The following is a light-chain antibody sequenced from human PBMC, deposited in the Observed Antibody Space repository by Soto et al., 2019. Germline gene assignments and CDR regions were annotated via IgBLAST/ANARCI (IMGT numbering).Light chain of an antibody. V-gene: IGKV3-11*01. J-gene: IGKJ3*01. CDR2: DAS. CDR3: QQRSNWPPEVT. Sequence: EIVLTQSPDTLSLSPGERATLSCRASQSVRSSLAWYQQKPGQAPRLLIYDASNRATGIPARFSGSGSGTDFTLTISILEPEAFAAYYCQQRSNWPPEVTFGPGTKVDIK. CDR1: QSVRSS.